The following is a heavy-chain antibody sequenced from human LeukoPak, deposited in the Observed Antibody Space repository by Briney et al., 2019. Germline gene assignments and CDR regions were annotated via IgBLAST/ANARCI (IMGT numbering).Heavy chain of an antibody. CDR1: GFTFSSYA. J-gene: IGHJ4*02. V-gene: IGHV3-30*04. CDR3: ARDGEEGITMMLY. CDR2: ISYDGSNK. D-gene: IGHD3-22*01. Sequence: GGSLRLSCAASGFTFSSYAMHWVRQAPGKGLEWVAVISYDGSNKYYADSVKGRFTISRDNSKNTLYLQMNSLRAEDTAVYYCARDGEEGITMMLYWGQGTLVTVSS.